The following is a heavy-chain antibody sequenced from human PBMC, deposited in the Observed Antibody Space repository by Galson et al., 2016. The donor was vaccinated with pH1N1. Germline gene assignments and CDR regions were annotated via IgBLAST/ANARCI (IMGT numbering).Heavy chain of an antibody. CDR2: IDYKRNT. V-gene: IGHV4-59*02. Sequence: TLSLTCTVSGASVSSHYWSWIRQPPGKGLEWIGNIDYKRNTNYTPSLKSRVTISLDTSRNRFSLNLNSETAADTAVYFCARVVTPQWVVGYYYGMDVWGQGTTVTVSS. D-gene: IGHD2-21*02. CDR1: GASVSSHY. CDR3: ARVVTPQWVVGYYYGMDV. J-gene: IGHJ6*02.